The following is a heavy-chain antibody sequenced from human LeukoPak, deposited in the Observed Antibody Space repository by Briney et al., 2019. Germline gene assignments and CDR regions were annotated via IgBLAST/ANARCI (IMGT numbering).Heavy chain of an antibody. V-gene: IGHV1-18*01. CDR1: GYTFTSYG. J-gene: IGHJ5*02. CDR2: ISAYNGNT. CDR3: ARVRKRGNWFDP. Sequence: ASVKVSCKASGYTFTSYGISWGGKAPGKGLEWMGWISAYNGNTNYAQKLQGRVTMTTDTSTSTAYMELRSLRSDDTAVYYCARVRKRGNWFDPWGQGTLVTVSS.